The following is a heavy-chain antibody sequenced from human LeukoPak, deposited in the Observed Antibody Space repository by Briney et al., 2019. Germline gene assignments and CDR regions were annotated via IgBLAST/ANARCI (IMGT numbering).Heavy chain of an antibody. J-gene: IGHJ4*02. V-gene: IGHV2-70*11. CDR1: GFSLSTSGVC. CDR2: IDWDDDK. D-gene: IGHD3-3*01. CDR3: ARIDTMEGRYFDY. Sequence: ESGPALVKPTQTLTLTCTFSGFSLSTSGVCVRWIRQPPGKALEWLARIDWDDDKYYNTSLKTRLTISKDTSKNQVVLTMTSMDPVDTATYYCARIDTMEGRYFDYWGQGTLVTVSS.